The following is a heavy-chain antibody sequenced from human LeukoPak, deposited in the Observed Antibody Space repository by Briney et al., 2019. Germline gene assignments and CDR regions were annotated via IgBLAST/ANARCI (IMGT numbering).Heavy chain of an antibody. Sequence: SETLSLTCKVSGDSMTSSSYEWAWIRQTPGKGLEWIGTISYSGSTDYNPSLKSRVTISVDTSKNQFSLKLSSVTAADTAVYYCARVSDFWSGYFDYWGQGTLVTVSS. CDR2: ISYSGST. V-gene: IGHV4-39*07. CDR1: GDSMTSSSYE. CDR3: ARVSDFWSGYFDY. D-gene: IGHD3-3*01. J-gene: IGHJ4*02.